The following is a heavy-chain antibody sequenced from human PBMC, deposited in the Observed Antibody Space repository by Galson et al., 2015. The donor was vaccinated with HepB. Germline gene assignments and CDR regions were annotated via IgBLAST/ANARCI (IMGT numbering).Heavy chain of an antibody. J-gene: IGHJ4*02. CDR2: ISYDGSNK. CDR1: GFTFSSYG. D-gene: IGHD3-3*01. V-gene: IGHV3-30*18. CDR3: AKLGSWSGYYFDY. Sequence: SLRLSCAASGFTFSSYGMHWVRQAPGKGLEWVAVISYDGSNKYYADSVKGRFTISRDNSKNTLYLQMNSLRVEDTAVYYCAKLGSWSGYYFDYWGQGTLVTVSS.